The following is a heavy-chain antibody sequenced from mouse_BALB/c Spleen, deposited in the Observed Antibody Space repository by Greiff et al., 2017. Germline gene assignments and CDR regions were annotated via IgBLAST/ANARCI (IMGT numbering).Heavy chain of an antibody. CDR1: GYSITSDYA. CDR2: ISYSGST. J-gene: IGHJ3*01. Sequence: EVKLLESGPGLVKPSQSLSLTCTVTGYSITSDYAWNWIRQFPGNKLEWMGYISYSGSTSYNPSLKSRISITRDTSKNQFFLQLNSVTTEDTATYYCASMITTVAYWGQGTLVTVSA. V-gene: IGHV3-2*02. D-gene: IGHD2-4*01. CDR3: ASMITTVAY.